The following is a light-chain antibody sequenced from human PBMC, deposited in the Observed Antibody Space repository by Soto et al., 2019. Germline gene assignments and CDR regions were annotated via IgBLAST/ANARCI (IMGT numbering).Light chain of an antibody. V-gene: IGKV3-20*01. CDR2: GAS. CDR1: QSVSSSY. CDR3: HQYGTSLT. J-gene: IGKJ4*01. Sequence: EIVLTQSPGTLSLSPGERATLSCRASQSVSSSYLAWYQQKPGQAPRLLIYGASSRATGIPDRFSGSGSGTDFTLTISRLEPEDFAVYYCHQYGTSLTFGGGPKVDIK.